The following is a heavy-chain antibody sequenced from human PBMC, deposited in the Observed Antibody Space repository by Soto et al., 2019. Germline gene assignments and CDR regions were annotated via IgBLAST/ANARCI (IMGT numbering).Heavy chain of an antibody. Sequence: SETLSLTCTVSGGSISSYYWSWIRQPPGKGLEWIGYIYYSGSTNYNPSLKSRVTISVDTSKNQFSLKLSSVTAADTAVYYCARDKGHDSSGYYDYWGQGTLVIVSS. D-gene: IGHD3-22*01. V-gene: IGHV4-59*01. CDR2: IYYSGST. CDR3: ARDKGHDSSGYYDY. J-gene: IGHJ4*02. CDR1: GGSISSYY.